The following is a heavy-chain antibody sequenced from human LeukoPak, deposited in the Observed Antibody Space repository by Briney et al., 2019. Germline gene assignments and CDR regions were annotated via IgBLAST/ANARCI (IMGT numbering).Heavy chain of an antibody. J-gene: IGHJ4*02. CDR1: GFTFSNYN. Sequence: GGSLRLSCAASGFTFSNYNINWVRQAPGEGLEWISFISSSSTTIYYADSVKGRFTISRDNAKNSLYLQMNSLRAEDTAVYYCARDRGYFDYWGQGTLVTVSS. CDR3: ARDRGYFDY. CDR2: ISSSSTTI. V-gene: IGHV3-48*04. D-gene: IGHD3-10*01.